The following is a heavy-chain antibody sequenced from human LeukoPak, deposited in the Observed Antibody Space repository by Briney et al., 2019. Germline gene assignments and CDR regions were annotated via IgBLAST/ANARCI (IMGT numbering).Heavy chain of an antibody. CDR1: GFTFSSYS. CDR2: ITSSSSYM. CDR3: VRETSYSGYAAYFDY. D-gene: IGHD5-12*01. Sequence: GGSLRLSCAAPGFTFSSYSLSWVRQAPGKGLEWVSYITSSSSYMYYADSVKGRFTISRDNAKNSLYLQMNTLRAEDTAVYYCVRETSYSGYAAYFDYWGQGTLVTVSS. V-gene: IGHV3-21*01. J-gene: IGHJ4*02.